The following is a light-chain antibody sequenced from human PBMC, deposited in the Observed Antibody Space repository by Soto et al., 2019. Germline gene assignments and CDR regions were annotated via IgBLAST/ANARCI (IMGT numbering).Light chain of an antibody. CDR2: RNN. Sequence: QSVLAQPPSASGTPGQRVTISCSGSSSNIGSNFVHWYQQLPGTAPKLLIHRNNQRPSGVPDRFSGSKSGTSASLAITGLQAEDEADYYCQSYDSSLSALYVFGTGTKVTVL. CDR1: SSNIGSNF. J-gene: IGLJ1*01. CDR3: QSYDSSLSALYV. V-gene: IGLV1-47*01.